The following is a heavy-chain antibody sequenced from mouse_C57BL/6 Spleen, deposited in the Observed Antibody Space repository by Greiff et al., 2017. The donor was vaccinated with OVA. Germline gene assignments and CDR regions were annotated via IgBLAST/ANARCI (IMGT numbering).Heavy chain of an antibody. V-gene: IGHV1-50*01. D-gene: IGHD4-1*01. Sequence: QVQLQQPGAELVKPGASVKLSCKASGYTFTSYWMQWVKQRPGQGLEWIGEIDPSDSYTNYNQKFKGKATLTVDPSSSTAYMQLSSLTSEDAAVYYCARSELGLYYYAMDYWGQGTSVTVSS. CDR1: GYTFTSYW. CDR3: ARSELGLYYYAMDY. CDR2: IDPSDSYT. J-gene: IGHJ4*01.